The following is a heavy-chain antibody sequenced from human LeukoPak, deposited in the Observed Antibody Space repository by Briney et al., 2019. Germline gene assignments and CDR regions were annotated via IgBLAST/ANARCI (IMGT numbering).Heavy chain of an antibody. CDR3: ARDLIEPRIAAAGMVPLDY. Sequence: PGGSLRLSCAASGFTFSSYSMNWVRQAPGKGLEWVSSISSSSSYIYYADSVKGRFTISRDNAKNSLYLQMNSLRAEDTAVYYCARDLIEPRIAAAGMVPLDYWGQGTLVTVSS. CDR2: ISSSSSYI. V-gene: IGHV3-21*01. D-gene: IGHD6-13*01. CDR1: GFTFSSYS. J-gene: IGHJ4*02.